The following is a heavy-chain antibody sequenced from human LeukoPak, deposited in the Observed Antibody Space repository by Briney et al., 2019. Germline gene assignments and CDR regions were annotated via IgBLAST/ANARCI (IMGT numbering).Heavy chain of an antibody. CDR1: GYTFTGYY. J-gene: IGHJ6*03. V-gene: IGHV1-2*02. D-gene: IGHD2-2*01. Sequence: ASVKVSCKASGYTFTGYYMHWVRQAPGQGLEWMGWINPNSGGTNYAQKFQGRVTMTRDTSISTAYMELSRLRSDDTAVHYCARDPGAAIFSYYYYYYMDVWGKGTTVTVSS. CDR2: INPNSGGT. CDR3: ARDPGAAIFSYYYYYYMDV.